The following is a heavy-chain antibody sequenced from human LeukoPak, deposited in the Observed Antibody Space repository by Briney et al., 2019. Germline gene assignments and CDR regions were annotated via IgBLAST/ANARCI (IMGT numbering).Heavy chain of an antibody. J-gene: IGHJ4*02. V-gene: IGHV3-30*03. D-gene: IGHD6-13*01. Sequence: GRSLRLSCAASGFTFSSYGMHWVRQAPGKGLEWVAVISYDGRTIYYADSVKGRFTISRDNSKNTLYLQMNSLRAEDTAVYYCTRIPSSTSSWYYFDYWGQGTLVTVSS. CDR3: TRIPSSTSSWYYFDY. CDR1: GFTFSSYG. CDR2: ISYDGRTI.